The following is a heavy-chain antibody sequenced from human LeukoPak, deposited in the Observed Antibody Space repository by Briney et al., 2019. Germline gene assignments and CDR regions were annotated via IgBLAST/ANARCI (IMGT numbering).Heavy chain of an antibody. J-gene: IGHJ4*02. D-gene: IGHD4-23*01. Sequence: SETLSLTCTVSGASIRSDSYYWGWIRQPPGKGLEWIGSIYYSGSTYYNPSLKSRVTISVDTSKNQFSLKLSSVTAADTAVYYCARDAGGLYGGNSPYYFDYWGQGTLVTVSS. CDR3: ARDAGGLYGGNSPYYFDY. CDR1: GASIRSDSYY. V-gene: IGHV4-39*07. CDR2: IYYSGST.